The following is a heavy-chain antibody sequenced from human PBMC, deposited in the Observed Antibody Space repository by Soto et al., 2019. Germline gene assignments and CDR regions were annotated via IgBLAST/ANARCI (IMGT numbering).Heavy chain of an antibody. CDR1: GGTFSSYA. V-gene: IGHV1-69*12. CDR3: ARDAVQGYGDYHLDY. J-gene: IGHJ4*02. CDR2: IIPIFGTA. Sequence: QVQLVQSGAEVKKPGSSVKVSCKASGGTFSSYAISWVRQAPGQGLEWMGGIIPIFGTADYAQKFKGRGTITADEATSTTYMELSSLRSEDTAVYYCARDAVQGYGDYHLDYWGQGTLVTVCS. D-gene: IGHD4-17*01.